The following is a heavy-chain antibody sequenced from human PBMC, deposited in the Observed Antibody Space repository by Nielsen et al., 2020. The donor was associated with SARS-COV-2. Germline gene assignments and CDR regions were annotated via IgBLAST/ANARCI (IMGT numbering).Heavy chain of an antibody. CDR3: ARHKVDTAMGPGDYYGMDV. CDR1: GGSISSYY. D-gene: IGHD5-18*01. CDR2: IYYSGGT. Sequence: SETLSLTCTVSGGSISSYYWSWIRQPPGKGLEWIGYIYYSGGTNYNPSLKSRVTISVDTSKNQFSLKLSSVTAADTAVYYCARHKVDTAMGPGDYYGMDVWGQGTTVTVSS. J-gene: IGHJ6*02. V-gene: IGHV4-59*08.